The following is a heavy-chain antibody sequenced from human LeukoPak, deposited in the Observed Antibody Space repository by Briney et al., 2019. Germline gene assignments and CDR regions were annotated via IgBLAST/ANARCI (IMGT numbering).Heavy chain of an antibody. V-gene: IGHV5-51*01. D-gene: IGHD2-15*01. J-gene: IGHJ3*02. Sequence: GESLKISCKGSGYSFTSHWIGWVRQMPGKGLEWMGIIYPGDSDTRYSPSFQGQVTISADKSISTAYPQWSSLKASDTAMYYCATPFSYCSGGSCYHAFDIWGQGTMVTVSS. CDR3: ATPFSYCSGGSCYHAFDI. CDR1: GYSFTSHW. CDR2: IYPGDSDT.